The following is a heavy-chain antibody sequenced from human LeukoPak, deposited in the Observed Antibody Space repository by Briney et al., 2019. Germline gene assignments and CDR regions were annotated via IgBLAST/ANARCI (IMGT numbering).Heavy chain of an antibody. CDR2: IFGSGGSA. V-gene: IGHV3-23*01. Sequence: SGGSLRLSCAASGFTFGSYAMYWVRQAPGKGLEWGSGIFGSGGSAHYADSVKGRFTISRDNSKNTVYLQMDSLRVEDTAIYYCAKTTTGYSSGRYPAWPIDYWGQGTLVTVSS. CDR1: GFTFGSYA. CDR3: AKTTTGYSSGRYPAWPIDY. D-gene: IGHD2-15*01. J-gene: IGHJ4*02.